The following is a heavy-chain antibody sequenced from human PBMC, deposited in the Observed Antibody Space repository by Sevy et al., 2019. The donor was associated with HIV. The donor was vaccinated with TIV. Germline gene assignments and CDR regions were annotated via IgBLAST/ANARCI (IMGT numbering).Heavy chain of an antibody. J-gene: IGHJ4*02. V-gene: IGHV3-74*01. D-gene: IGHD2-2*01. CDR3: VRDTSYSTSS. Sequence: GGSLRLSCSASGFTFSNHWMHWVLQVPGKGLVWVSYINSDGTTTTYADSVKGRFTISRDNAKNTLYLQMNSLGAEDTAVYYRVRDTSYSTSSWGQGTLVTVSS. CDR1: GFTFSNHW. CDR2: INSDGTTT.